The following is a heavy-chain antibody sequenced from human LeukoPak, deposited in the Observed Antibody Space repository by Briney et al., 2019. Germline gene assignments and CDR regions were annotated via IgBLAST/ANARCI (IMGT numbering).Heavy chain of an antibody. CDR1: GFNVGSNY. Sequence: GGSLRLSCAASGFNVGSNYMSGVPQAPGKGLEWVSVIYSGGSTYYADSVKGRFTLSRDNSKNTLYLQMNSLRAEDTAVYYCAREYEQHWGQGTLVTVSS. V-gene: IGHV3-53*01. CDR2: IYSGGST. J-gene: IGHJ1*01. CDR3: AREYEQH. D-gene: IGHD3-3*01.